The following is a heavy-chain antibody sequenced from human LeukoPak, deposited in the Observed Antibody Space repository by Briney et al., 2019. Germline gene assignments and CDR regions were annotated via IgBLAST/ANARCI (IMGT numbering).Heavy chain of an antibody. J-gene: IGHJ6*03. D-gene: IGHD3-16*02. V-gene: IGHV1-18*01. CDR3: ARVYLYTTGWSAAYYYFLDV. CDR2: VSVDSGQT. CDR1: TYISSDFG. Sequence: ASVKVSCKASTYISSDFGISWGRLAPGGGLEWMGWVSVDSGQTNYGHKFYGRVTMTMETSTNTASMQLRGLSSDDTAIYYCARVYLYTTGWSAAYYYFLDVWGKGTTVIVSS.